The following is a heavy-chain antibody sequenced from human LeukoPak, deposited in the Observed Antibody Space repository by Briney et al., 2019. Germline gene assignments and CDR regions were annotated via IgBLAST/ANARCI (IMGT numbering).Heavy chain of an antibody. V-gene: IGHV4-34*01. Sequence: SSETLSLTCAVYGGSFSGYYWSWIRQPPGKGLEWIGEINHSGSTNYNPSLKSRVTISVDKSKNQFSLKLSSVTAADTAVYYCARVGGAYCGGDCRNWFDPWGQGTLVTVSS. CDR1: GGSFSGYY. CDR3: ARVGGAYCGGDCRNWFDP. J-gene: IGHJ5*02. CDR2: INHSGST. D-gene: IGHD2-21*02.